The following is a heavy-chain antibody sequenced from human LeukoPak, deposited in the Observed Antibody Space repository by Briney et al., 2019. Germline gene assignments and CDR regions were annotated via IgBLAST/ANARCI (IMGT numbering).Heavy chain of an antibody. J-gene: IGHJ3*02. D-gene: IGHD4-17*01. CDR3: AKDSLDYGDYVAVAFDI. CDR1: GFTFDDYA. V-gene: IGHV3-9*01. Sequence: PGGSLRLSCAASGFTFDDYAMHWVRQAPGKGLEWVSGISWNSGSIGYADSVKGRFTISRDNAKNSLYLQMNSLRAEDTALYYCAKDSLDYGDYVAVAFDIWGQGTMVTVSS. CDR2: ISWNSGSI.